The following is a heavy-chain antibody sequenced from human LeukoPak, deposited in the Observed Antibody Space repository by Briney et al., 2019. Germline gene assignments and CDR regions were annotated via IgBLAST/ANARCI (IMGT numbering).Heavy chain of an antibody. V-gene: IGHV1-18*01. CDR1: GYTFTSHG. CDR2: INPYTANT. D-gene: IGHD6-19*01. CDR3: ARDLSGNSSGWYYPLYYYYYGMDV. J-gene: IGHJ6*02. Sequence: GASVKVSCKASGYTFTSHGISWVRQAPGQGLGWMGWINPYTANTNYAQKLQGRVTMTTDTSTSTAYMELRSLRSDDTAVYYCARDLSGNSSGWYYPLYYYYYGMDVWGQGTTVTVSS.